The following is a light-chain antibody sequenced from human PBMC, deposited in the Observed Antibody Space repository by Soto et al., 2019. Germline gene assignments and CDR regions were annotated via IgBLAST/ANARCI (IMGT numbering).Light chain of an antibody. CDR1: SSDVGGYNY. Sequence: QSALTQPASVSGSPGQSITISCTGNSSDVGGYNYVSWYQQHPGKAPKLMIYDVSNRPSGVSNRFSGYKSGNTASLTISGLQAEDEADYYCSSYTSSSSLFGGGTKLTVL. J-gene: IGLJ2*01. CDR3: SSYTSSSSL. CDR2: DVS. V-gene: IGLV2-14*01.